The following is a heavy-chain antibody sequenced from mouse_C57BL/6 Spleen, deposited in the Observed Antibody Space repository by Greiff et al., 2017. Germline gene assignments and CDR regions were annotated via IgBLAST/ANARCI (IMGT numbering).Heavy chain of an antibody. Sequence: QVQLKESGAELVRPGASVTLSCKASGYTFTDYEMHWVKQTPVHGLEWIGVIDPETGGTAYTQKFKGKAILTADKSSSTSYMVHRSLTSEDSAVYYCTRGVYFGSSSWFAYWGQGALVTVSA. D-gene: IGHD1-1*01. V-gene: IGHV1-15*01. CDR3: TRGVYFGSSSWFAY. CDR2: IDPETGGT. J-gene: IGHJ3*01. CDR1: GYTFTDYE.